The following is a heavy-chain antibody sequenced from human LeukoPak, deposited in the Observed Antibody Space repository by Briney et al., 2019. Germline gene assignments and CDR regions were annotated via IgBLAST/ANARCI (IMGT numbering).Heavy chain of an antibody. Sequence: GSLRLSCTASGFTFSDYAMSWVRQPPGKGLEWIGSIYYSGSTYYNPSLKSRVTISVDTSKNQFSLKLSSVTAADTAVYYCASLYDYVWGSYWSYWGQGTLVTVSS. V-gene: IGHV4-39*07. CDR3: ASLYDYVWGSYWSY. D-gene: IGHD3-16*01. CDR1: GFTFSDYA. CDR2: IYYSGST. J-gene: IGHJ4*02.